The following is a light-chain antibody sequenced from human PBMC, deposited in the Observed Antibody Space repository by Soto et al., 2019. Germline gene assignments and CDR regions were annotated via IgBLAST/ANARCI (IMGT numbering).Light chain of an antibody. CDR2: AAS. CDR3: QQYGGSPLT. J-gene: IGKJ3*01. Sequence: EIVLTQSPGTLSLSPGERATLSCRASASLSTNSLAWYQQKPGQPPRLLIYAASTRHTDIPGRFTDSGSGTDFALTISRLEPEDFAVYYCQQYGGSPLTFGPGTKVEIK. CDR1: ASLSTNS. V-gene: IGKV3-20*01.